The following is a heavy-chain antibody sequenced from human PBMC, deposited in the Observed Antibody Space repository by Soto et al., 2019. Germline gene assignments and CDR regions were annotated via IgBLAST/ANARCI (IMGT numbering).Heavy chain of an antibody. V-gene: IGHV4-30-2*01. J-gene: IGHJ5*02. CDR2: IYHSGST. CDR3: ARLNSGIWFGEVGENWFDP. CDR1: GGSISSGGYS. D-gene: IGHD3-10*01. Sequence: PSETLSLTCAVSGGSISSGGYSWTWIRQPPGKGLEWIGYIYHSGSTYYNPSLKSRVTISVDRSKNQFSLKLSSVTAADTAVYYCARLNSGIWFGEVGENWFDPWGQGTLVTVSS.